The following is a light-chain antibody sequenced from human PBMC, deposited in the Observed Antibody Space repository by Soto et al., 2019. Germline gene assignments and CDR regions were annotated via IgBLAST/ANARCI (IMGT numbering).Light chain of an antibody. J-gene: IGLJ2*01. Sequence: QSVLTQPPSASASLGASVTLTCTLSSGYNNYRVDWYQQRPGKGPRFVMRVGTGGVVGSKGDGIPDRLSVLGSGLNRYLTIKNIQEEDESDYHCGADHGSGSNVVFGGGAKVTVL. CDR3: GADHGSGSNVV. CDR1: SGYNNYR. V-gene: IGLV9-49*01. CDR2: VGTGGVVG.